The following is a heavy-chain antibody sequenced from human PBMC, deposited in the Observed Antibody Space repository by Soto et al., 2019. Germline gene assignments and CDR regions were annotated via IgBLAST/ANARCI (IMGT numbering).Heavy chain of an antibody. V-gene: IGHV4-34*01. CDR2: INHSGST. Sequence: SETLSLTCAVYGGSFSGYYWSWIRQPPGKGLEWIGEINHSGSTNYNPSLKSRVTISVDTSKNQFSLKLSSVTAADTAVYYCAGRSGAAATDWFDPWGQGTLVTVSS. D-gene: IGHD2-15*01. CDR3: AGRSGAAATDWFDP. J-gene: IGHJ5*02. CDR1: GGSFSGYY.